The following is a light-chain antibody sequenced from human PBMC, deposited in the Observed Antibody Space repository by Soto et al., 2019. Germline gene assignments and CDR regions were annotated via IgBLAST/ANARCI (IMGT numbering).Light chain of an antibody. CDR3: LIGVV. CDR2: KDI. J-gene: IGLJ2*01. V-gene: IGLV3-16*01. Sequence: SYELTQPPSVSVSLGQMARITFSGEALPKRYVYWYQQRPGQFPVLLTYKDIERPSGIPERFSGSSSGTIVTLTISGVQAEDEQTPVRLIGVVFGGGTQLTVL. CDR1: ALPKRY.